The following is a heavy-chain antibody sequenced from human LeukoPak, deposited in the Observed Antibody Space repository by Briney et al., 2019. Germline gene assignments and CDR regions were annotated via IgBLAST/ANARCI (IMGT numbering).Heavy chain of an antibody. J-gene: IGHJ4*02. CDR3: ARDGSDHYYDSSGLDY. CDR2: INPNSGGT. CDR1: GYTFTGYY. D-gene: IGHD3-22*01. Sequence: ASVKVSCKASGYTFTGYYMHWVRQAPGQGLEWMGWINPNSGGTKYAQKFQGRVTITRDTAISTDYMDLSRLRSDETAVYYCARDGSDHYYDSSGLDYWRQGTMVTVSS. V-gene: IGHV1-2*02.